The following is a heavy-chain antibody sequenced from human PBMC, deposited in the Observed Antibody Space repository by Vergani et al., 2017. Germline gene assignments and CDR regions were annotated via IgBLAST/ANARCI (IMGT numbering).Heavy chain of an antibody. CDR1: GFTFSSYW. J-gene: IGHJ4*02. D-gene: IGHD6-19*01. CDR3: ASAREYSSGWYPHDRSEPYYFDY. Sequence: EVQLVESGGGLVQPGGSLRLSCAASGFTFSSYWMSWVRQAPGKGLEWVANIKQDGSEKYYVDSVKGRFTISRNNAKNSLYLQMNSLRAEDTAVYYCASAREYSSGWYPHDRSEPYYFDYWTQGTLVTGSS. CDR2: IKQDGSEK. V-gene: IGHV3-7*01.